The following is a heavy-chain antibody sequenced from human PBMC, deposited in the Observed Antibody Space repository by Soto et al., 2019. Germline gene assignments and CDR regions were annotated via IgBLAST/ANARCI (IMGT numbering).Heavy chain of an antibody. D-gene: IGHD3-22*01. V-gene: IGHV6-1*01. J-gene: IGHJ4*02. CDR2: TYYRSKWYT. Sequence: SQTLSLTCVISGDSVSSNSAAWNWIRQSPSRGLEWLGRTYYRSKWYTHYAESVKSRITINPDTAKNQFSLQLNSVTPEDTAVYYCARYYYDSSADYTYFFDYWGQGTPVTVSS. CDR3: ARYYYDSSADYTYFFDY. CDR1: GDSVSSNSAA.